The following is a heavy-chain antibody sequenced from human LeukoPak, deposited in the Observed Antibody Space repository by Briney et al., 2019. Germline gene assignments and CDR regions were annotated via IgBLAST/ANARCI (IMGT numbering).Heavy chain of an antibody. CDR3: VRQWFF. V-gene: IGHV4-39*01. J-gene: IGHJ4*02. CDR2: IAYSGTT. D-gene: IGHD3-22*01. CDR1: GGSISNNNYS. Sequence: SETLSPTCTVSGGSISNNNYSWGWIRQPPGKGLEWVGSIAYSGTTYYNPSLKSRVAISVDTSKNQFSLKLTSVTAADTAIYYCVRQWFFWGQGTLVTVSS.